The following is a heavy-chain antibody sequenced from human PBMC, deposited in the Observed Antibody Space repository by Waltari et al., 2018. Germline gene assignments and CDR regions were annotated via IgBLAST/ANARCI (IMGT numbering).Heavy chain of an antibody. V-gene: IGHV4-39*01. CDR2: IYYSGSI. D-gene: IGHD5-12*01. J-gene: IGHJ5*02. CDR3: ARHWKRNGYRFDP. CDR1: VGPLSSSGYS. Sequence: QLQLQESGQGLVKPPETLSLTCSVFVGPLSSSGYSWGWFRQSPGKGLEGIGSIYYSGSIYYNPTRQSRVTISGDTSKNQFSLNLSSVTAADTAVYYCARHWKRNGYRFDPWGQGTRVNVSS.